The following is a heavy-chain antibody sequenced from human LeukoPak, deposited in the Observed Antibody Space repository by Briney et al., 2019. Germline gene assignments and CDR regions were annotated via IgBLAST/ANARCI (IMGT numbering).Heavy chain of an antibody. CDR2: IKKDGSDK. D-gene: IGHD6-6*01. J-gene: IGHJ4*02. CDR1: GFSFKDYW. V-gene: IGHV3-7*01. Sequence: GGSLRLSCAASGFSFKDYWMSWVRQAPGKGLEWVANIKKDGSDKYYVDSVKGRFTISRDNAKNSLYLQMNSLRVEDTAVYYCAREASTDWGQGTLVTVSS. CDR3: AREASTD.